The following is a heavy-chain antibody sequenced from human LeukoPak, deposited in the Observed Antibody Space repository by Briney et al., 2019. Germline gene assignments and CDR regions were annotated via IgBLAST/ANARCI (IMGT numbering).Heavy chain of an antibody. CDR1: GFTFSTYW. J-gene: IGHJ4*02. CDR3: ARVYTCNRWHFDY. D-gene: IGHD2-2*02. V-gene: IGHV3-7*03. Sequence: GGSLRLSCAASGFTFSTYWMSWVRQAPGKGLECVAHIKRDGSEESTVDSVKGRFTILRDDAKSSLYLQMNSLRAEDTALYFCARVYTCNRWHFDYWGQGTLVTVSS. CDR2: IKRDGSEE.